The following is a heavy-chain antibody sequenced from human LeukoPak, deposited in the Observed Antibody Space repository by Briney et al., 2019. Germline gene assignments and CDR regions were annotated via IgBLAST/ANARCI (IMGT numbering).Heavy chain of an antibody. CDR2: INPRGST. D-gene: IGHD6-19*01. V-gene: IGHV4-34*01. CDR1: GGSFSSHY. J-gene: IGHJ6*04. CDR3: ARGLRQGSAWSWGAKEKSYQYMDV. Sequence: SETLSLTCGVSGGSFSSHYWTWIRQPPGKGLEWIGEINPRGSTNYNPSLESRVTVSADTSRNQFSLSLTSVTAAHSAVYFCARGLRQGSAWSWGAKEKSYQYMDVWGTGTTVIVSS.